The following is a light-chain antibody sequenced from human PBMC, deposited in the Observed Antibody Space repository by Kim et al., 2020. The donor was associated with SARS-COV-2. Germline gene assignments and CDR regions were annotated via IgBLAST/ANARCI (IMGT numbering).Light chain of an antibody. CDR2: DAS. Sequence: EIVLTQSPATLSLSPGERATLSCRASQSVSSYLAWYQQKPGQAPRLLIYDASNRATGIPARFSGSGYGTDFTLTISSLEPEDFAVYYCQHRSNWPWTFGPGTKVDIK. V-gene: IGKV3-11*01. CDR3: QHRSNWPWT. J-gene: IGKJ1*01. CDR1: QSVSSY.